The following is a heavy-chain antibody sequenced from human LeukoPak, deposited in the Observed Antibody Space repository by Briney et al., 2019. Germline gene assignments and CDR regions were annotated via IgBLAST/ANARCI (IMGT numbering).Heavy chain of an antibody. Sequence: SGTLSLTCTVSGGSISSGSYYWSWIRQPAGKGLEWIGRIYITGNTNYNASLKSRVTISIDTSKNQFSLNLSSVTAADTAVYYCARVPGHIEWLAGPWGQGTLVTVTS. V-gene: IGHV4-61*02. J-gene: IGHJ5*02. CDR1: GGSISSGSYY. CDR2: IYITGNT. D-gene: IGHD6-19*01. CDR3: ARVPGHIEWLAGP.